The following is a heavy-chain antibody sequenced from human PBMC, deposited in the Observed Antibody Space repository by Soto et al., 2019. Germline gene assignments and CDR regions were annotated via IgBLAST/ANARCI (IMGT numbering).Heavy chain of an antibody. D-gene: IGHD3-16*01. CDR2: ISFEGNSN. J-gene: IGHJ6*02. Sequence: PGESLRLSCAASGFTFSGYAMHWVRQAPGRGLEWVAGISFEGNSNYYSDSVKGRFSISRDNSKNTEYLQMNSLRVEDTALYYCTAWGGMDVWGQGTSVTVSS. CDR1: GFTFSGYA. CDR3: TAWGGMDV. V-gene: IGHV3-30-3*01.